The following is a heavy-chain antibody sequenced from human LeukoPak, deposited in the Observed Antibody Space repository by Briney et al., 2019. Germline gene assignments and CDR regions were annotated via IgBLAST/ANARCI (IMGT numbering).Heavy chain of an antibody. CDR3: AKDQPHLEWLLPKYYYYYGMDV. CDR2: ITTSDGNT. J-gene: IGHJ6*02. Sequence: GGSLRLSCAASGFTFSSYTMSWVRQAPGKGLEWVSTITTSDGNTYYADSVKGRFTVSRDNSKNTLYLQMNSLRAEDTAVYYCAKDQPHLEWLLPKYYYYYGMDVWGQGTTVTVSS. D-gene: IGHD3-3*01. CDR1: GFTFSSYT. V-gene: IGHV3-23*01.